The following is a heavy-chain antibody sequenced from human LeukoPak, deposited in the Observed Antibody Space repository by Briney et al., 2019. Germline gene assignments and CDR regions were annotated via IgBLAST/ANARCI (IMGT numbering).Heavy chain of an antibody. Sequence: GESLRLSCAASGFTFSTHAMNWVRQGPGMGLEWIAHISIGSSTKYYADSVKGRFTISRDDAENSLYLHMNSLRPEDTGVYYCVRRMGSRGQGTLVTVSS. CDR1: GFTFSTHA. J-gene: IGHJ4*02. D-gene: IGHD2-8*01. V-gene: IGHV3-48*01. CDR2: ISIGSSTK. CDR3: VRRMGS.